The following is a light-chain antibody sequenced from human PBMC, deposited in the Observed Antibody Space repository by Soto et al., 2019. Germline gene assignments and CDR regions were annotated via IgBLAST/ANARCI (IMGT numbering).Light chain of an antibody. Sequence: QSVLTQPPSVSAAPGQMVTISCSGGSSNIGNHYVSWYQQLPGAVPKLLIYEDAKRPSGIPDRFSGSKSGTSATLGITGLQTGDEADYYCATSDSSLRAYVFGTGTKLIVL. CDR1: SSNIGNHY. J-gene: IGLJ1*01. V-gene: IGLV1-51*01. CDR2: EDA. CDR3: ATSDSSLRAYV.